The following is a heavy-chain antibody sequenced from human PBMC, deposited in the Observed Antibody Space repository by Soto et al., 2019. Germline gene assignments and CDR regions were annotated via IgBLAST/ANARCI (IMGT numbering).Heavy chain of an antibody. CDR1: GGSLNNFY. V-gene: IGHV4-4*07. CDR2: IHASGNT. CDR3: ARSSHKESWFDP. D-gene: IGHD6-19*01. J-gene: IGHJ5*02. Sequence: LTCSVSGGSLNNFYWNWIRQTAGKGLEWIGRIHASGNTNYNPSLKSRATLSVDTSKNQFSLKVRSVTAADTAVYYCARSSHKESWFDPWGQGTLVTVSS.